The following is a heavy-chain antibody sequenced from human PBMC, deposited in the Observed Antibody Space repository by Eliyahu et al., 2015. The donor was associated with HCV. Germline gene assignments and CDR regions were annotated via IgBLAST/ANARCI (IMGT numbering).Heavy chain of an antibody. Sequence: EVQLVESGGGLVQPGGSLRLSCSASGFSYNSYDMHWVRQVTGKGLEWVSAIGGLGDTYYADSVKGRFTISRENAKNSLHLQMNSVRAGDTALYYCARGRGYSHVDYWGQGTLVTVSS. CDR3: ARGRGYSHVDY. V-gene: IGHV3-13*01. D-gene: IGHD5-18*01. CDR1: GFSYNSYD. J-gene: IGHJ4*02. CDR2: IGGLGDT.